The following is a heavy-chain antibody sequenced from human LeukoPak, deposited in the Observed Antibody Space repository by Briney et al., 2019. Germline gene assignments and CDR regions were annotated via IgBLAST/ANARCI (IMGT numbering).Heavy chain of an antibody. CDR1: GGSTTGKY. Sequence: ETRSPTSTLAGGSTTGKYWTCTRQLPGEGLGWIGQTLYLGKAAYNPSSRGRSLISVDTSKNQMIRRWRSVTATDTPVYYGARFGIDYDMEVWGKGTKVTVSS. V-gene: IGHV4-59*03. CDR2: TLYLGKA. J-gene: IGHJ6*04. CDR3: ARFGIDYDMEV. D-gene: IGHD3-16*01.